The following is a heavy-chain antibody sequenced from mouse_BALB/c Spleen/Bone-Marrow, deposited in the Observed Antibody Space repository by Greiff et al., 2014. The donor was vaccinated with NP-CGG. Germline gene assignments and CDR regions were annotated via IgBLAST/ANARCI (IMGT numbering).Heavy chain of an antibody. J-gene: IGHJ3*01. CDR3: AKMGLRSWFAY. V-gene: IGHV2-5-1*01. Sequence: VKLVESGPSLVQPSQSLSITCTVSVFSLTSYGVHWVRQSPGKGLEWLGVIWRGGSADYNAAFMSRLSITKDNSKSQVFFKMNSLQADDTAIYYCAKMGLRSWFAYWGQGTLVTVSA. CDR1: VFSLTSYG. CDR2: IWRGGSA. D-gene: IGHD2-2*01.